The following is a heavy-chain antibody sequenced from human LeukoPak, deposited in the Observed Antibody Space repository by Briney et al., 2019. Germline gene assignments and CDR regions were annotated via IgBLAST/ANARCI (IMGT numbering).Heavy chain of an antibody. D-gene: IGHD3-3*01. V-gene: IGHV1-69*04. Sequence: SVKVSCKASGGTFSSYAISWVRQAPGQGLEWMGRIIPILGIANYAQKFQGRVTITADKSTSTAYMELSSLRSEDTAVYYCARGNPYYDFWSGYSIYYYYGMDVWGQGTTVTVSS. J-gene: IGHJ6*02. CDR3: ARGNPYYDFWSGYSIYYYYGMDV. CDR2: IIPILGIA. CDR1: GGTFSSYA.